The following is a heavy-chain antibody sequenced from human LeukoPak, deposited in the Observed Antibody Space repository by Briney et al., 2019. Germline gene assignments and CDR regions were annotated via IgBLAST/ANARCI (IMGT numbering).Heavy chain of an antibody. CDR3: ARGPSITIFGVVIGLDY. CDR1: GGSFSGYY. V-gene: IGHV4-34*01. J-gene: IGHJ4*02. CDR2: INHSGST. Sequence: SETLSLTCAVHGGSFSGYYWSWIRQTPGKGLEWSGEINHSGSTNYNQSLKSRVTISVDTSKNQYSLKLSSVTAADTAVYYCARGPSITIFGVVIGLDYWGQGTLVTVSS. D-gene: IGHD3-3*01.